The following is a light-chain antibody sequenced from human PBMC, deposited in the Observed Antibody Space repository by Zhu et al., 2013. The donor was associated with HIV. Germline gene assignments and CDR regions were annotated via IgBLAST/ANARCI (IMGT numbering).Light chain of an antibody. V-gene: IGKV1-9*01. CDR3: QHVNNNAA. CDR2: AAS. J-gene: IGKJ3*01. CDR1: QDIDRY. Sequence: DIQLTQSPSLLSASVGDRVTITCRASQDIDRYLAWHQQTPGKAPTLLVYAASTTQSGVPSRFSGSGSGTEFSLTISSLQPEDFATYYCQHVNNNAAFGPGTKVDV.